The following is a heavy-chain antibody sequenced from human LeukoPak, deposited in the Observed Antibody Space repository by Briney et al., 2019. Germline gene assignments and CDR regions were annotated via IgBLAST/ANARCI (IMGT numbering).Heavy chain of an antibody. Sequence: GGSLRLSCGASGFTFSFYWMTWVRQAPGKGLEWVANIKEDGSEKYYLESVKGRFTISRDNARNSLYLQVNSLRAEDTAVYYCARDTLGEGEDANYAVYYFDYWGQGTPVTVSS. CDR3: ARDTLGEGEDANYAVYYFDY. D-gene: IGHD4/OR15-4a*01. V-gene: IGHV3-7*01. CDR1: GFTFSFYW. CDR2: IKEDGSEK. J-gene: IGHJ4*02.